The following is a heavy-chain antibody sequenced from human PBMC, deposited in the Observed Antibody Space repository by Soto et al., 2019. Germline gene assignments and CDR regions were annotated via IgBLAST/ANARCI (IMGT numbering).Heavy chain of an antibody. V-gene: IGHV3-30-3*01. J-gene: IGHJ4*02. CDR3: AGRKTTVTTCGDY. CDR1: GFTFSSYA. CDR2: ISYDGSNK. D-gene: IGHD4-17*01. Sequence: QVQLVESGGGVVQPGRSLRLSCAASGFTFSSYAMHWVRQAPGKGLEWVAVISYDGSNKYYADSVKGRFTISRDNSKNTLYLQMNSLRAEDTAVYYCAGRKTTVTTCGDYWGQGTLVTVS.